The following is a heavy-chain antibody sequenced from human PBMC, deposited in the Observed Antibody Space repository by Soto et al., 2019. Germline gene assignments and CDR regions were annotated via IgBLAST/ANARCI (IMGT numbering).Heavy chain of an antibody. CDR3: ARELDGIAAAGTPQYNYYYGMDV. Sequence: ASVKVSCKASGGTFSSYAISWVRQAPGQGLEWMGGIIPIFGTANYAQKFQGRVTITADESTSTAYMELSSLRSEDTAVYYCARELDGIAAAGTPQYNYYYGMDVWGQGTTVTVSS. CDR2: IIPIFGTA. D-gene: IGHD6-13*01. V-gene: IGHV1-69*13. J-gene: IGHJ6*02. CDR1: GGTFSSYA.